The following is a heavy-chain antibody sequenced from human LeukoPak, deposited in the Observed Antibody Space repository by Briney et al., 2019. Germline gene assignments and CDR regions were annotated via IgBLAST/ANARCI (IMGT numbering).Heavy chain of an antibody. CDR3: ARIWRYSSAWYPFDY. D-gene: IGHD6-19*01. J-gene: IGHJ4*02. Sequence: RESAPTLVNPTQTLTLNCTFSGFSLRTSGMAVSWIRQPPGKALEWLARIDWDDDKYYNTSLKTRLTISKDTSKNQVVLTMTNMDPVDTATYYCARIWRYSSAWYPFDYWGQGTLVTVSS. CDR2: IDWDDDK. V-gene: IGHV2-70*11. CDR1: GFSLRTSGMA.